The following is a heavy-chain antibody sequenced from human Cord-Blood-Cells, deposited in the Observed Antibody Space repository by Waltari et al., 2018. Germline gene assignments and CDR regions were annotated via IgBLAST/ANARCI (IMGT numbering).Heavy chain of an antibody. Sequence: QVQLVQSGAEVKKHGASVKVSCKASGYTSTSYAMHWVLQAPGQRLEWMGWINAGNGNTKYSQKFQGRVTITRDTSASTAYMELSSLRSEDTAVYYCAIAARPLAYYYYYGMDVWGQGTTVTVSS. CDR1: GYTSTSYA. V-gene: IGHV1-3*01. J-gene: IGHJ6*02. CDR3: AIAARPLAYYYYYGMDV. D-gene: IGHD6-6*01. CDR2: INAGNGNT.